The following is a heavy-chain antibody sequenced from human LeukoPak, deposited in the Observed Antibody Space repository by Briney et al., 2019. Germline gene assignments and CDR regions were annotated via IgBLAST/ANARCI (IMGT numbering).Heavy chain of an antibody. CDR1: GYSISSGYY. CDR3: ARLGGDGYNRDFDY. D-gene: IGHD5-24*01. CDR2: IYHSGST. Sequence: PSETLSLTCAVSGYSISSGYYWGWIRQPPGKGLEWIGSIYHSGSTYYNPSLKSRVTISVDTSMNQFSLKLSSVTAADTAVYYCARLGGDGYNRDFDYWGQGTLVTVSS. J-gene: IGHJ4*02. V-gene: IGHV4-38-2*01.